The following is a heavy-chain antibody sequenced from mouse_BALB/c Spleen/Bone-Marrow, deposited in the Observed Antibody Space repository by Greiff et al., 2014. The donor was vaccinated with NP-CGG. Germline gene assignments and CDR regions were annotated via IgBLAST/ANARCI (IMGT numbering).Heavy chain of an antibody. CDR1: GYTFTSYV. CDR3: TRGVYYDYDEGAIDY. D-gene: IGHD2-4*01. V-gene: IGHV1-14*01. CDR2: INPYNDGT. J-gene: IGHJ4*01. Sequence: VQLQQSGPELVKPGASVKMSCKASGYTFTSYVMHWEKQKPGQGLEWIGYINPYNDGTKYNEKFKGKATLTSDKSSSTAYMELSSLTSEDSAVYYCTRGVYYDYDEGAIDYWGQGSSVTDSS.